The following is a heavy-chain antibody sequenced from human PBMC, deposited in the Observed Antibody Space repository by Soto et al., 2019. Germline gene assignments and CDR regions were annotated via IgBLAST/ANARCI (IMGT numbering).Heavy chain of an antibody. CDR2: MNPNSGNT. CDR1: GYTFTSYD. CDR3: ARGLAAAGHNWFDP. V-gene: IGHV1-8*01. Sequence: QVQLVQSGAEVKKPGASVKVSCKASGYTFTSYDINWVRQATGQGLEWMGWMNPNSGNTGYAQKFQGRVTMTRNTSLSTAYMELNSLRSEDTAVYYCARGLAAAGHNWFDPWGQGTLVTVSS. D-gene: IGHD6-13*01. J-gene: IGHJ5*02.